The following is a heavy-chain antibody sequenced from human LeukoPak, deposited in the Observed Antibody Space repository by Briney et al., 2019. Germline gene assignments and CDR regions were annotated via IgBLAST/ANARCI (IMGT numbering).Heavy chain of an antibody. D-gene: IGHD2-2*01. V-gene: IGHV1-18*01. Sequence: ASVKVSCKASGYTFTSYGISWVRQAPGQGLEWMGWISAYNGNTNYAQKLQGRVTMTTDTSTSTAYMELRSLRSDDTAVYYCARVVVVPAAREHWFDPWGQGTLVTVSS. CDR1: GYTFTSYG. J-gene: IGHJ5*02. CDR2: ISAYNGNT. CDR3: ARVVVVPAAREHWFDP.